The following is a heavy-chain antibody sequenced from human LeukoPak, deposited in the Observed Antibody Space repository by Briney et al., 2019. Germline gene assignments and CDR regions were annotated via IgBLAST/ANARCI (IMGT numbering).Heavy chain of an antibody. D-gene: IGHD2-21*01. CDR2: IAQNYPGTT. CDR1: GGSISSYY. V-gene: IGHV4-59*01. CDR3: ATEGWSFAI. J-gene: IGHJ4*02. Sequence: SETLSLTCTVSGGSISSYYWSWIRQAPGKGLEWSGYIAQNYPGTTSYNPSLKSRVSISLDTSSYQFSLELKSVTAADTAVYYCATEGWSFAIWGPGTLVTVSS.